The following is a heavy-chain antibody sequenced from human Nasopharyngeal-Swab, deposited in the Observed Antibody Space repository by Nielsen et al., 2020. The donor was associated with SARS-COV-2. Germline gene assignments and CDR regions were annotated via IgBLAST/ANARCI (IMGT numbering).Heavy chain of an antibody. Sequence: GGSRRLSCAASGFTFSSYDMHWVRKAPGKGLEWVSAIGTAVDTYYPGSVKGRFTISRENAKTSLYLKMNSLRAGDTAVYYCARARGNWNDDYYYGMDVWGQGTTVTVSS. CDR1: GFTFSSYD. CDR3: ARARGNWNDDYYYGMDV. CDR2: IGTAVDT. J-gene: IGHJ6*02. V-gene: IGHV3-13*01. D-gene: IGHD1-1*01.